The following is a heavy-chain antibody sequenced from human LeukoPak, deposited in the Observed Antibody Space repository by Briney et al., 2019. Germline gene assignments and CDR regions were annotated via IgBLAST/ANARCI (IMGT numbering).Heavy chain of an antibody. V-gene: IGHV5-51*01. J-gene: IGHJ4*02. CDR3: AGRGTGTTLAFDY. D-gene: IGHD1-1*01. CDR2: IYPADSDT. CDR1: GYTFTTYW. Sequence: PGESPKISCKVSGYTFTTYWIGWVRQVPGKGLEWMGIIYPADSDTRYSPSFQGQVTISVDKSISTAYLQWSSLKASDTAIYYCAGRGTGTTLAFDYWGQGTLVTVSS.